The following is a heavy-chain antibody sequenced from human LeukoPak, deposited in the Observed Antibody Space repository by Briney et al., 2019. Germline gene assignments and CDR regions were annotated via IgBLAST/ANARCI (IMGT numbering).Heavy chain of an antibody. CDR1: GYTFTSYD. CDR2: MNPNSGNT. Sequence: ASVKVSCKASGYTFTSYDINWVRQATGQGLEWMGWMNPNSGNTGYAQKFQGRVTITRNTSISTAYMELSSLRSEDTAVYYCARASGIVGATGLYYYYYMDVWGKGTTVTVSS. V-gene: IGHV1-8*03. D-gene: IGHD1-26*01. CDR3: ARASGIVGATGLYYYYYMDV. J-gene: IGHJ6*03.